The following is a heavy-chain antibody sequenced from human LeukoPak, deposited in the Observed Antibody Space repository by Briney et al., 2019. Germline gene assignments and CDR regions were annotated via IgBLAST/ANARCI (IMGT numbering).Heavy chain of an antibody. Sequence: ASVKVSCKPSGYTFTDYYIHWVRQAPGQGLEWMGWISPDSDFTKYAQKFQDRVTLTRDTSISTAYMEMNWLTSDDTAVYYCARLRNGYRDFDYWGQGTLVTVSS. V-gene: IGHV1-2*02. CDR3: ARLRNGYRDFDY. D-gene: IGHD5-18*01. J-gene: IGHJ4*02. CDR1: GYTFTDYY. CDR2: ISPDSDFT.